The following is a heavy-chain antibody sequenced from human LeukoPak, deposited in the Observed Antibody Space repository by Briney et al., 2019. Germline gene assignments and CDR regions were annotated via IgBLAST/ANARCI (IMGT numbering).Heavy chain of an antibody. CDR1: GYTFTNYD. J-gene: IGHJ4*02. CDR2: MNPNSGNS. Sequence: ASVKVSCKASGYTFTNYDINWVRQATGQGLEWMGYMNPNSGNSAYAQKFQGRVTITTDASISTAYMELSGLRSEDTALYYCAREGLDYWGQGSLVTVSS. CDR3: AREGLDY. V-gene: IGHV1-8*01.